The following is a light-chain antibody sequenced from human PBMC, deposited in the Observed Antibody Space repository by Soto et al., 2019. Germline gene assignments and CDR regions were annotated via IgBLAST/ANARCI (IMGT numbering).Light chain of an antibody. CDR3: QQYDNLPLT. Sequence: DIQMTQSPSSLSAYVGDRVTITCQSSQDITNSLNWYQQKPGKAPKVLIYDASILETGVPSRFSGSGSGTDFPFTISSLQPEDVATYYCQQYDNLPLTFGPGNTVDIE. CDR2: DAS. V-gene: IGKV1-33*01. CDR1: QDITNS. J-gene: IGKJ3*01.